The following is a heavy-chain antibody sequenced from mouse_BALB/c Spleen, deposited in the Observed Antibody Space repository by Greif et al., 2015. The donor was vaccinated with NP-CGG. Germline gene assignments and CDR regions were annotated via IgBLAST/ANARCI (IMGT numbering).Heavy chain of an antibody. J-gene: IGHJ4*01. CDR2: ISSGSSTI. CDR1: GFTFSSFG. Sequence: DVQLVESGGGLVQPGGSRKLSCAASGFTFSSFGMHWVRQAPEKGLEWVAYISSGSSTIYYADTVKGRFTISRDNPKNTLFLQMTSLRSEDTAMYYCARDGSTLYAMDYWGQGTSVTVSS. V-gene: IGHV5-17*02. D-gene: IGHD1-1*01. CDR3: ARDGSTLYAMDY.